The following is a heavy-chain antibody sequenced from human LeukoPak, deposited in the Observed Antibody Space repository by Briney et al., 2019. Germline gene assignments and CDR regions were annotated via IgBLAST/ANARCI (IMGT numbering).Heavy chain of an antibody. J-gene: IGHJ4*02. CDR1: GYTFTGYY. D-gene: IGHD3-10*01. CDR2: INPNSGGT. V-gene: IGHV1-2*02. CDR3: ARRGMDGSGSYYTFDY. Sequence: ASVKVSCKASGYTFTGYYMHWVRQAPGQGLEWMGWINPNSGGTNYAQKFQGRVTMARDTSISTAYMELSRLRSDDTAVYYCARRGMDGSGSYYTFDYWGQGTLVTVSS.